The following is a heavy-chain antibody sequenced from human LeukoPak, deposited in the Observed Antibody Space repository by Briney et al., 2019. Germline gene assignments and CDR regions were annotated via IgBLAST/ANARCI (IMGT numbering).Heavy chain of an antibody. CDR1: GFTFSSYS. CDR3: AKGGGYEAQYYYYYLDV. Sequence: GGSLRLSCAASGFTFSSYSMNWVRQAPGKGLEWVSSISGSSSYIYYADSVKGRFTISRHNAKNSLYLQMKSLRAEDTAVYYCAKGGGYEAQYYYYYLDVWGKGTTVTISS. V-gene: IGHV3-21*01. CDR2: ISGSSSYI. D-gene: IGHD5-12*01. J-gene: IGHJ6*03.